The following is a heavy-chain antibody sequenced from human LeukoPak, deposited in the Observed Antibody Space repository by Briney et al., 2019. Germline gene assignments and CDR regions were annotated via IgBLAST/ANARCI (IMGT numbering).Heavy chain of an antibody. D-gene: IGHD2-15*01. V-gene: IGHV4-59*01. J-gene: IGHJ3*02. Sequence: SGGSLRLSCAGSGFPFSTYSMNWVRQAPGKGLEWIGYIYYSGSTNSNPSLKSRVTISVDTSKNQFSLKLSSVTAADTALDYCARDYDIVVERFHAFVIWGERTMVTVSS. CDR1: GFPFSTYS. CDR2: IYYSGST. CDR3: ARDYDIVVERFHAFVI.